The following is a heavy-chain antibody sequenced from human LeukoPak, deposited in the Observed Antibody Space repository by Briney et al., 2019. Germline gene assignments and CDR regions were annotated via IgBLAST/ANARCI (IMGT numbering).Heavy chain of an antibody. Sequence: ASVKVSCKASGGTFGSYTISWVRQATGQGLEWMGWMNPNSGNTGYAQKFQGRVTITRNTSISTAYMELSSLRSEDTAVYYCARTPAHYYYYYMDVWGKGTTVTVSS. CDR1: GGTFGSYT. CDR2: MNPNSGNT. J-gene: IGHJ6*03. CDR3: ARTPAHYYYYYMDV. V-gene: IGHV1-8*03. D-gene: IGHD2-15*01.